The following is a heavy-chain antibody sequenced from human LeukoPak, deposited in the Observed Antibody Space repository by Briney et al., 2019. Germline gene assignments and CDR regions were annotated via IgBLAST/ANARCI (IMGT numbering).Heavy chain of an antibody. D-gene: IGHD3-3*01. J-gene: IGHJ4*02. CDR3: ARDRGVVRLYYFDY. CDR2: IIPILGIA. V-gene: IGHV1-69*04. Sequence: GASVKVSCKASGYTFTSYGISWVRQAPGQGLEWMGRIIPILGIANYAQKFQGRVTITADKSTSTAYMELSSLRSEDTAVYYCARDRGVVRLYYFDYWGQGTLVTVSS. CDR1: GYTFTSYG.